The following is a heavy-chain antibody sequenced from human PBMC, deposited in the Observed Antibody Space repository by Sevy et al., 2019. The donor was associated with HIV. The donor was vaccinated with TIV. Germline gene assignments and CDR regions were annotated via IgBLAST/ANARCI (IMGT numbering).Heavy chain of an antibody. CDR1: GGSISSYY. V-gene: IGHV4-59*01. CDR3: AREMVRGAGFDY. J-gene: IGHJ4*02. Sequence: SETLSLTCTVSGGSISSYYWSWIRQPPGKGLEWIGYIYYSGSTNYNPSLKSRVTISVDTSKNQFSLKLSSVTAADTAVYYCAREMVRGAGFDYWGQGTLVTVSS. CDR2: IYYSGST. D-gene: IGHD3-10*01.